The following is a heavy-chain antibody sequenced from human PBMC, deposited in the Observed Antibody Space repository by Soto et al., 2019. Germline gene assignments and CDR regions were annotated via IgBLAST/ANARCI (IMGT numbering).Heavy chain of an antibody. D-gene: IGHD5-12*01. Sequence: QITLKESGPTLVRPPQTLTLTCTFSGFSLTSGVGVGWFRQPPGKALEWLALIYWDDDKRYSPSLKNRLTITKDTSKNQVVLTMTNVGPVDTATYFCAHIDPEIVTVGGHGGFDYWGQGTLVTVSS. CDR2: IYWDDDK. J-gene: IGHJ4*02. CDR3: AHIDPEIVTVGGHGGFDY. V-gene: IGHV2-5*02. CDR1: GFSLTSGVG.